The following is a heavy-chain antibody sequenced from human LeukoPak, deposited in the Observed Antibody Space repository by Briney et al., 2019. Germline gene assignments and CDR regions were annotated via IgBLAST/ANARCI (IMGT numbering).Heavy chain of an antibody. CDR3: ARGGLYSGYDFGPFDY. CDR1: GYTFTSYY. CDR2: INPSGGST. V-gene: IGHV1-46*01. Sequence: GASVKVSCKASGYTFTSYYMHWVRQAPGQGLEWMGIINPSGGSTSYAQKFQGRVTMTRDMSTSTVYMELSRLRSDDTAVYYCARGGLYSGYDFGPFDYWGQGTLVTVSS. J-gene: IGHJ4*02. D-gene: IGHD5-12*01.